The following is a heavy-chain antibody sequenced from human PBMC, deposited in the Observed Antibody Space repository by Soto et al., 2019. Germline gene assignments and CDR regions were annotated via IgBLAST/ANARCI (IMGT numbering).Heavy chain of an antibody. CDR1: GFTFSSYA. V-gene: IGHV3-30-3*01. CDR3: AREYCISTSCFYSCYYGMDV. CDR2: ISYDGSNK. Sequence: QVQLVASGGGVVQPGRSLRLSCAASGFTFSSYAMHWVRQAPGKGLERVAVISYDGSNKYYADSVKGRFTISRDNSKNKVYLQRNSLIAEDPAVYYCAREYCISTSCFYSCYYGMDVWGQGTTVTVSS. J-gene: IGHJ6*02. D-gene: IGHD2-2*01.